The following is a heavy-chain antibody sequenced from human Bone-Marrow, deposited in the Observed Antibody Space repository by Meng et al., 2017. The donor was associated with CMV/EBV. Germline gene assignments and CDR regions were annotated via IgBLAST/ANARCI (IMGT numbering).Heavy chain of an antibody. CDR1: GFTFSSYG. V-gene: IGHV3-30*02. J-gene: IGHJ4*02. CDR2: ILYDGSNK. Sequence: GESLKISCAASGFTFSSYGMHWVRQAPGKGLEWVAFILYDGSNKYYADSVKGRFTISRDNSKNTLYLQMNSLRAEDTAVYYCARGASKSSSFDYWGQGTLVSVSS. CDR3: ARGASKSSSFDY. D-gene: IGHD1-26*01.